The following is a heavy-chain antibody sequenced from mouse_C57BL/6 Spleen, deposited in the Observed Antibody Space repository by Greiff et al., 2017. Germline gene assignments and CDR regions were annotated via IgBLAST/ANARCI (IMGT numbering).Heavy chain of an antibody. J-gene: IGHJ2*01. V-gene: IGHV1-64*01. Sequence: VQLQQPGAELVKPGASVKLSCKASGYTFTSYWMHWVKQRPGPGLEWIGMIHPKSGSTNYNAKFKSKATLTVDKSSSTAYMQLSSLTSEDSAVYYCARGANWAYFDYWGQGTTLTVSS. CDR2: IHPKSGST. CDR1: GYTFTSYW. CDR3: ARGANWAYFDY. D-gene: IGHD4-1*01.